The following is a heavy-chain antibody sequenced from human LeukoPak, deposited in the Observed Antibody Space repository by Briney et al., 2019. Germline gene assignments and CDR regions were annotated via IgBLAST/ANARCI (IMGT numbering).Heavy chain of an antibody. V-gene: IGHV4-30-2*01. D-gene: IGHD4-11*01. CDR2: IYHSGST. J-gene: IGHJ4*02. CDR1: GGSISSGGYY. CDR3: ARENTTVTPHFDY. Sequence: TASETLSLTCTVSGGSISSGGYYWSWIRQPPGKGLEWIGYIYHSGSTYYNPSLKSRVTISVDRSKNQFSLKLSSVTAADTAVYYCARENTTVTPHFDYWGQGTLVTVSS.